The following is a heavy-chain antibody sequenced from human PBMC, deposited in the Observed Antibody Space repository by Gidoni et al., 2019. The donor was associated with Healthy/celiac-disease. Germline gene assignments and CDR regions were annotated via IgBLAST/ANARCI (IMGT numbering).Heavy chain of an antibody. Sequence: QVQLVESGGGVVQPGRSLRLSCAASGFPFSSYAMHWVRQAPGKGLEWGAVISYDGSNKYYADSVKGRFTISRDNSKNTLYLQMNSLRAEDTAVYYCARDYVYYDYIWGSLGGWFDPWGQGTLVTVSS. D-gene: IGHD3-16*01. CDR1: GFPFSSYA. CDR3: ARDYVYYDYIWGSLGGWFDP. J-gene: IGHJ5*02. V-gene: IGHV3-30-3*01. CDR2: ISYDGSNK.